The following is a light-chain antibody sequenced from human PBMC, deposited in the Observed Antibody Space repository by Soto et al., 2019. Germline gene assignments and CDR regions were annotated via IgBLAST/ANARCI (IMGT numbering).Light chain of an antibody. Sequence: EIVLTQYPATLSLSPGERATFSCRASQSVSSYLAWYQQKPGQAPRLLIYDASNRATGIPARFSGSGSGTDFTLTISSLEPEDFAVYYCQQRSNWPPITFGQGTRLEIK. CDR3: QQRSNWPPIT. CDR2: DAS. CDR1: QSVSSY. J-gene: IGKJ5*01. V-gene: IGKV3-11*01.